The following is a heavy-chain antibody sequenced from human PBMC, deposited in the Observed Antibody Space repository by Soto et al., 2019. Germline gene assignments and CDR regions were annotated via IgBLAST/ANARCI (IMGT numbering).Heavy chain of an antibody. Sequence: QVLLVEAGGGWVKPGGSLRLSCATSGFIFSDYYMHWIRQAPGKGLEWISYISGNGRIIQYADSAKGRFTISRDNAQNSLYLQMNSLRAEDTALYFCARDFDADSRTDFDYWGQGTLVTVSS. J-gene: IGHJ4*02. CDR3: ARDFDADSRTDFDY. D-gene: IGHD4-17*01. CDR2: ISGNGRII. V-gene: IGHV3-11*01. CDR1: GFIFSDYY.